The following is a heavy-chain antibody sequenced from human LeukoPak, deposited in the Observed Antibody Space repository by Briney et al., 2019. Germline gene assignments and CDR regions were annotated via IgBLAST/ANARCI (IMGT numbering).Heavy chain of an antibody. V-gene: IGHV3-43*02. CDR1: GFTFDDYA. J-gene: IGHJ4*02. CDR3: AKDMWRFGELDYDY. Sequence: GGSLRLSCAASGFTFDDYAMHWVRQAAGQGLEWVSLISGDGGSTYYADSVKGRFTISRDNSKNSLYLQMNSLRTEDTALYYCAKDMWRFGELDYDYWGQGTLVTVSS. D-gene: IGHD3-10*01. CDR2: ISGDGGST.